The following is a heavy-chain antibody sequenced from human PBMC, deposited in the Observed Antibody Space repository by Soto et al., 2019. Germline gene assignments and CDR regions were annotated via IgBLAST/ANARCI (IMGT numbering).Heavy chain of an antibody. V-gene: IGHV1-69*01. D-gene: IGHD5-18*01. J-gene: IGHJ6*02. CDR2: IIPIFGTA. CDR3: ARAGGYSYGHYYYGMDV. CDR1: GGTFSSYA. Sequence: QVQLVQSGAEVKKPGSSVKVSCKASGGTFSSYAISWVRQAPGPGLEWMGGIIPIFGTANYAQKFQGRVTITADESTSTAYMELSSLRSEDTAVYYCARAGGYSYGHYYYGMDVWGQGTTVTVSS.